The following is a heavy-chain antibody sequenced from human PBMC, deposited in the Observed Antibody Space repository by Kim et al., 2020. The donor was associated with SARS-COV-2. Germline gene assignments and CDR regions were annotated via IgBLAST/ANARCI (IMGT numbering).Heavy chain of an antibody. D-gene: IGHD6-19*01. J-gene: IGHJ4*02. V-gene: IGHV3-30*02. CDR3: AKLAVAGNTGDY. Sequence: YYADSVKGRFTISRDNSKNTLYLQMNSLRAEDTAVYYCAKLAVAGNTGDYWGQGTLVTVSS.